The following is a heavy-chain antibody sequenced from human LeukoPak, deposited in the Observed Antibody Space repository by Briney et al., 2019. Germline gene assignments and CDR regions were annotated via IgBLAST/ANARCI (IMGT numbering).Heavy chain of an antibody. CDR3: AKDVHPYDSSASGAFDI. CDR1: GLTFSSYA. CDR2: ISGSGGST. J-gene: IGHJ3*02. Sequence: PGGSLRLSCAASGLTFSSYAMSWVRQAPGKGLEWVSAISGSGGSTYYADSVKGRFTISRDNSKNTLYLQMNSLRAEDTAVYYCAKDVHPYDSSASGAFDIWGQGTMVTVSS. D-gene: IGHD3-22*01. V-gene: IGHV3-23*01.